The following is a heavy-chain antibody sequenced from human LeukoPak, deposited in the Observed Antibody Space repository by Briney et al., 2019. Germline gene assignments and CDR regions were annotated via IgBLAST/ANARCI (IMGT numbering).Heavy chain of an antibody. Sequence: SETLSLTCTVSGGSISSYYWSWIRQPPGKGLEWIGYIYYSGSTNYNPSLKSRVTISVDTSKNQFSLKLSSVTAADTAVYYCARARGSGIDYWGQGTLVTVSS. CDR3: ARARGSGIDY. D-gene: IGHD3-10*01. J-gene: IGHJ4*02. CDR1: GGSISSYY. V-gene: IGHV4-59*01. CDR2: IYYSGST.